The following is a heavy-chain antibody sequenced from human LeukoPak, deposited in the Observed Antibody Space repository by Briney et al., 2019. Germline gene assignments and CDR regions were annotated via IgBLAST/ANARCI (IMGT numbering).Heavy chain of an antibody. CDR1: GFTFSTYA. J-gene: IGHJ4*02. V-gene: IGHV3-30*03. Sequence: GGSLRLSCAASGFTFSTYAVHWVRQAPGQGLEGVAVISYDGTNKYYSDSVRGRFAISRDNPKNTLYLQMNNLRPGDTAVYYCATVGGSADYWGQGTLVSVSS. D-gene: IGHD2-15*01. CDR3: ATVGGSADY. CDR2: ISYDGTNK.